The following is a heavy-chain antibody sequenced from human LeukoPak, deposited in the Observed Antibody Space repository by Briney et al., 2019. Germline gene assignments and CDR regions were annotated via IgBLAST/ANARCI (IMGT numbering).Heavy chain of an antibody. CDR1: GYTFTNYW. CDR2: IYPGDSDT. Sequence: GESLKISCKGSGYTFTNYWIGWVRQMPGKGLEFMGIIYPGDSDTRYSPSFQGQVTISVDKSINTAYLQWSSLKASDSAMYYCARLPCSSTSCAYYYYYYMDVWGKGTTVTVSS. D-gene: IGHD2-2*01. J-gene: IGHJ6*03. CDR3: ARLPCSSTSCAYYYYYYMDV. V-gene: IGHV5-51*01.